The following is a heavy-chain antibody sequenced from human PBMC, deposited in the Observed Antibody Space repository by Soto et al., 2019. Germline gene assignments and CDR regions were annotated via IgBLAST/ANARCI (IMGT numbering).Heavy chain of an antibody. CDR2: ISWDGGRT. J-gene: IGHJ4*02. V-gene: IGHV3-43D*04. CDR1: GFTFDDYA. Sequence: GGSLRLFFAASGFTFDDYAMHWVRQAPGKXLEWVSLISWDGGRTYYADSVRGRFIVSRDSSKNSLYLQMSSLRVEDTALYYFAKDVCSGSPADSYATGDHWGQGALVTVSS. CDR3: AKDVCSGSPADSYATGDH. D-gene: IGHD2-15*01.